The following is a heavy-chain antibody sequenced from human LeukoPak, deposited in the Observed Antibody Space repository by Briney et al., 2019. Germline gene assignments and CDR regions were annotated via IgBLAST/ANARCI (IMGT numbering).Heavy chain of an antibody. CDR2: ISGSGGST. J-gene: IGHJ6*02. Sequence: PGGSLRLSCAASGFTFNSYAMSWVRQAPEKGLEWVSAISGSGGSTYYVDSVKGRFTISRDNSKNTLYLQMNSLRAEDTAVYYCAKALLSVTTLVHGMDVWGQGTTVTVSS. CDR3: AKALLSVTTLVHGMDV. V-gene: IGHV3-23*01. CDR1: GFTFNSYA. D-gene: IGHD4-17*01.